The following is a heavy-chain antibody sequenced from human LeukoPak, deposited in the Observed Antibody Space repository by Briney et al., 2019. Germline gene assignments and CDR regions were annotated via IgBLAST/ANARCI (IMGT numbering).Heavy chain of an antibody. V-gene: IGHV1-2*06. J-gene: IGHJ5*02. CDR1: GYTFTGYY. D-gene: IGHD3-16*01. CDR2: INPYSGGT. Sequence: GASVKVSCKTSGYTFTGYYMHWLRQAPGQGLEWMGRINPYSGGTYQGRVTMTRDTSISTSYMELTSLISDDTAVYYCAGGVLHGGGNWFDPWGQGTLVTVSS. CDR3: AGGVLHGGGNWFDP.